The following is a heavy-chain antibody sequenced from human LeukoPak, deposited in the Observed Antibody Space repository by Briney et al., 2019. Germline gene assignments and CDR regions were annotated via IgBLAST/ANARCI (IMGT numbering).Heavy chain of an antibody. V-gene: IGHV4-59*01. D-gene: IGHD3-10*01. CDR1: DGSISSYY. Sequence: LSETLSLTCPVSDGSISSYYWGWIRQPPGKGLEWIGYIYYSWSTNYNPSLKSRVTISVDTSRREFSLKLSSVTAADTAVYYCARVPGGWFGELLFDYWGQGTLVTVSS. CDR3: ARVPGGWFGELLFDY. CDR2: IYYSWST. J-gene: IGHJ4*02.